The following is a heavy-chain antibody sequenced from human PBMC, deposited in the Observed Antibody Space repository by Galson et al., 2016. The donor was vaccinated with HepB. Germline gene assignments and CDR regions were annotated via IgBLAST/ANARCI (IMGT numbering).Heavy chain of an antibody. CDR3: ATGPSSTAAIRDY. Sequence: SLRLSCAASGFTVSSNYMTWVRQPPGKGLECVSVIYSGGSTDYADSVKGRFTISRDNSKNTLYLQMNSLRAEDTDVYYCATGPSSTAAIRDYWGQGTLVTVSS. CDR1: GFTVSSNY. D-gene: IGHD2-21*02. J-gene: IGHJ4*02. V-gene: IGHV3-53*01. CDR2: IYSGGST.